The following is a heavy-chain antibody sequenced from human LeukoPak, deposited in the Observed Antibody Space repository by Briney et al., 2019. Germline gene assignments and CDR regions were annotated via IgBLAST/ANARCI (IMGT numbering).Heavy chain of an antibody. CDR1: GYTFTSYD. J-gene: IGHJ4*02. CDR2: MNPNNGNT. D-gene: IGHD3-22*01. V-gene: IGHV1-8*03. CDR3: AREVYYDSSGYYN. Sequence: ASVKVSCKASGYTFTSYDINWVRQATRQGLEWMGWMNPNNGNTGYAQKFQGRVTITSNTSISTAYMELSSLRSEDRAVYYCAREVYYDSSGYYNWGQGTLVTVSS.